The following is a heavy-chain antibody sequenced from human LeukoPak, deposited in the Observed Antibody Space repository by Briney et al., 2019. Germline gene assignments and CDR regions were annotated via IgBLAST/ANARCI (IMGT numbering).Heavy chain of an antibody. D-gene: IGHD5-18*01. CDR2: IYYSGST. Sequence: SQTLSLTCTVSGGSISSGGYYWSWIRQPPGKGLEWIGYIYYSGSTYYNPSLKSRVTISVDTSKNQFSLKLSSVTAADTAVYYCAAVDTAMMGTYYFDYWGQGTLVTVSS. CDR3: AAVDTAMMGTYYFDY. V-gene: IGHV4-31*03. J-gene: IGHJ4*02. CDR1: GGSISSGGYY.